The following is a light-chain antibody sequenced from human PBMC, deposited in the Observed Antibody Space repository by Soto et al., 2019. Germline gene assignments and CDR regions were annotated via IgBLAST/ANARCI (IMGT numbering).Light chain of an antibody. CDR3: QQYNNWPPGYT. Sequence: EIVMTQSPATLSVSPGERATLSCRASQSVSSNLAWDQQKPGQAPRLLIYGASTRATGIPARFSGSGSGTEFTLTISSLQSEDFAVYYCQQYNNWPPGYTFGKGTKLEIK. CDR1: QSVSSN. V-gene: IGKV3-15*01. CDR2: GAS. J-gene: IGKJ2*01.